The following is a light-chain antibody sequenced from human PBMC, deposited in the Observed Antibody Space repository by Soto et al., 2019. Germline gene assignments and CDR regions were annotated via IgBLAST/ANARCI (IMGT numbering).Light chain of an antibody. CDR2: AAS. CDR3: QQSYSTPFT. Sequence: DIQMPQSPFSLSASVGDRVTITCRASQSISSYLNWYQQKPGKAPNLLIYAASSLQSGVPSRFSGSASGTDFTLTISSLHPEDFATYYCQQSYSTPFTFGQGTKLEIK. J-gene: IGKJ2*01. V-gene: IGKV1-39*01. CDR1: QSISSY.